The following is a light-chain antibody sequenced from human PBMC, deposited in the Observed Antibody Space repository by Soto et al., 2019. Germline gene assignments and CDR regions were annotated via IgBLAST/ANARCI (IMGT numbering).Light chain of an antibody. CDR1: QNNKNY. CDR3: QQYNTWPLT. Sequence: DIVMTQSPDSLAVSLGERATINCESSQNNKNYLAWYQQKPGQPPKLLIYWASTRESGVPDRFSGSGSGTEFTLTISSLQSEDFAVYYCQQYNTWPLTFGGGTKVDI. V-gene: IGKV4-1*01. J-gene: IGKJ4*01. CDR2: WAS.